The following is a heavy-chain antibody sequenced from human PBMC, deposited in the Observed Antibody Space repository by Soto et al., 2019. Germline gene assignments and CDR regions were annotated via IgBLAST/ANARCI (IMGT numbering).Heavy chain of an antibody. Sequence: QVQLVESGGGVVQPGRSPRLSCAASGFTFSSYAMHWVRQAPGKGLEWVAVISYDGSNKYYADSVKGRFTISRDNSKNTLYLQMNSLRAEDTAVYYCATYLPEPGYWGQGTLVTVSS. CDR1: GFTFSSYA. CDR2: ISYDGSNK. V-gene: IGHV3-30-3*01. CDR3: ATYLPEPGY. D-gene: IGHD1-26*01. J-gene: IGHJ4*02.